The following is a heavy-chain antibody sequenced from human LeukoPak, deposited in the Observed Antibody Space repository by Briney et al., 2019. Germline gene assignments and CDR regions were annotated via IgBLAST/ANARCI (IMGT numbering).Heavy chain of an antibody. J-gene: IGHJ5*02. CDR3: ASSDSITMIRGTNWFDP. CDR1: GYTFTAYY. V-gene: IGHV1-2*06. D-gene: IGHD3-10*01. Sequence: GASVKVSCKASGYTFTAYYIHWVRQAPGQGLEWMGRTNPKSGGTNYAQKFQGTVSMTRDTSISTAYMELSRLTSDDTAVYYCASSDSITMIRGTNWFDPWGQGTLITVSS. CDR2: TNPKSGGT.